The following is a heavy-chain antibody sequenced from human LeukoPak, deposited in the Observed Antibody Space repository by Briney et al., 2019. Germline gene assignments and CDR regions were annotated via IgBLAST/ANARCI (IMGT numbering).Heavy chain of an antibody. CDR1: GFTFSSYA. V-gene: IGHV3-30-3*01. J-gene: IGHJ4*02. CDR2: ISYDGSNK. D-gene: IGHD2-8*01. CDR3: ASVRPFDY. Sequence: GGSLRLSCAASGFTFSSYAMHWVRQAPGKGLEWVAVISYDGSNKYYADSVKGRFTISRDNSKNTLYLQMNSLRAEDMAVYYCASVRPFDYWGQGTLVTVSS.